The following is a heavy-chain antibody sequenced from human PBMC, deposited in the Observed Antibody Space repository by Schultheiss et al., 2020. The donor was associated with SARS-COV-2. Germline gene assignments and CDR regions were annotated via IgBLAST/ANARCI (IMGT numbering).Heavy chain of an antibody. CDR3: ARDPTYDFWSGYLYYYMDV. Sequence: GGSLRLSCAASGFTFSSYAMHWVRQAPGKGLEWVAVISYDGSNKYYADSVKGRFTISRDNAKNSLYLQMNSLRAEDTAVYYCARDPTYDFWSGYLYYYMDVWGKGTTVTVSS. D-gene: IGHD3-3*01. CDR2: ISYDGSNK. J-gene: IGHJ6*03. V-gene: IGHV3-30*04. CDR1: GFTFSSYA.